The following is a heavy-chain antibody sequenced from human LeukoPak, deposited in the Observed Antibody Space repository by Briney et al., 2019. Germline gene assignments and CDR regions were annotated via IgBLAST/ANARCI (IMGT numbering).Heavy chain of an antibody. CDR2: IYPGDSDT. CDR1: GYTFTSYW. D-gene: IGHD3-10*01. J-gene: IGHJ6*03. CDR3: ARRGGSGSYYYYYYMDV. Sequence: PGESLKISCKASGYTFTSYWIAWVRQMPGKGLEWMGIIYPGDSDTRYSPSFQGQVTISADKSISTAYLQWSSLKASDTAMYYCARRGGSGSYYYYYYMDVWGKGTTVTVSS. V-gene: IGHV5-51*03.